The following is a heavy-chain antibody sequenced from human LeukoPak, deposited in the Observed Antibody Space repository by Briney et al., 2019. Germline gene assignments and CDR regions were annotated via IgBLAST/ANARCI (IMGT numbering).Heavy chain of an antibody. CDR2: IYYSGST. D-gene: IGHD3-22*01. CDR3: ARASYYYDSSGYSGYFDY. Sequence: SETLSLTCAVYGGSFSDYYWSWIRQPPGKGLEWIGYIYYSGSTNYNPSLKSRVTISVDTSKNQFSLKLSSVTAADTAVYYCARASYYYDSSGYSGYFDYWGQGTLVSVST. J-gene: IGHJ4*02. CDR1: GGSFSDYY. V-gene: IGHV4-59*01.